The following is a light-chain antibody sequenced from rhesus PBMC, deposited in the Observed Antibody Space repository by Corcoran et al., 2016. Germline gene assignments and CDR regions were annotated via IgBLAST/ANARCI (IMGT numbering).Light chain of an antibody. CDR2: SAY. CDR1: ERVGSY. V-gene: IGKV3-40*03. Sequence: EIVMTQSPATLSLSPGETATLSCRASERVGSYLAWYQQKPGLVPKLLVHSAYFRATGIPDRFSCSGSRTEFTLPISSLEPEDVGVYHCQQYNDLVTFGPGTKLDIK. CDR3: QQYNDLVT. J-gene: IGKJ3*01.